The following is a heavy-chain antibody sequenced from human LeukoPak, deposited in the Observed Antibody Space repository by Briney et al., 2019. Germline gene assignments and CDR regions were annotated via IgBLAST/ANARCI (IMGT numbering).Heavy chain of an antibody. CDR2: IKEDRTAD. CDR1: GFSVRDFW. Sequence: GGSLRLSCAASGFSVRDFWMAWVRQAPGKGLEWVAHIKEDRTADYYVDSVKGRFAISKDDGKNSLHLQMNSLRVEDTAVYYCVRGGWELDYWGQGTLVTVSS. V-gene: IGHV3-7*01. CDR3: VRGGWELDY. J-gene: IGHJ4*02. D-gene: IGHD4-23*01.